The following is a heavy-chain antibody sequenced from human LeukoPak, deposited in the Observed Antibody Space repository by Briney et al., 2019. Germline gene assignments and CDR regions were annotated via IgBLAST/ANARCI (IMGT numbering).Heavy chain of an antibody. D-gene: IGHD5-12*01. CDR2: INPNSGGT. CDR3: ASSPLYSGYDWVPTNYYYYYMDV. J-gene: IGHJ6*03. CDR1: GYTFTGYY. Sequence: GASVTVSCKASGYTFTGYYMHWVRQAPGQGLEWMGWINPNSGGTNYAQKFQGRVTMTRDTSISTAYMELSRLRSDDTAVYYCASSPLYSGYDWVPTNYYYYYMDVWGKGTTVTVSS. V-gene: IGHV1-2*02.